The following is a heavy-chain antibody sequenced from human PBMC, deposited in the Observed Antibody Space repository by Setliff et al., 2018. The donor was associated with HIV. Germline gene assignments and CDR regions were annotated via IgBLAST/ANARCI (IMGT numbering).Heavy chain of an antibody. V-gene: IGHV4-59*01. Sequence: PSETLSLTCTVSGGSISSYYWSWIRQPPGKGLEGIGYIYYSGSTNYNPSLKSRVTISVDTSKNQFSLKLSSVTASYTAVYYCARGGAFDIWGQGTMVTVSS. J-gene: IGHJ3*02. D-gene: IGHD3-16*01. CDR2: IYYSGST. CDR1: GGSISSYY. CDR3: ARGGAFDI.